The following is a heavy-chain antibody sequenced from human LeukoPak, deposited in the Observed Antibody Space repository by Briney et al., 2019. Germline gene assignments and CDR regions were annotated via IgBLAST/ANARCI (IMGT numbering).Heavy chain of an antibody. CDR2: IYYSGST. CDR1: VGSITTTSYY. V-gene: IGHV4-39*01. J-gene: IGHJ4*02. D-gene: IGHD5-18*01. Sequence: PETLSPTSALSVGSITTTSYYWGWIRHPPGKGREWIGSIYYSGSTYSNPSPKSRVTLSVDTSKNQFYLKLSSVTAADMAVYYCASDTYGYVTPGYFAYWGQGILVTVSS. CDR3: ASDTYGYVTPGYFAY.